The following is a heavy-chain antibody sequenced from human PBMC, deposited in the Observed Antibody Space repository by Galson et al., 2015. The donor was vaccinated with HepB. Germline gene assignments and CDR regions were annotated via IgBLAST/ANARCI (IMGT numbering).Heavy chain of an antibody. D-gene: IGHD5-24*01. CDR1: GGSVSSGGYH. CDR2: IHHTGNS. CDR3: ARGKVERWIMYFDF. V-gene: IGHV4-61*08. Sequence: LTCTVSGGSVSSGGYHWSWVRQSPGKGLEWIGNIHHTGNSNYNPSLKSRVTISVDTSKKQFSLKVSSVTAADTAVYYCARGKVERWIMYFDFWGRGTLVTVSS. J-gene: IGHJ2*01.